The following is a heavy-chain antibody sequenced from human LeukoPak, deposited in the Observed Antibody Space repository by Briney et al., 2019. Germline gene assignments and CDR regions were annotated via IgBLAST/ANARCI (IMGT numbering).Heavy chain of an antibody. V-gene: IGHV3-30*03. Sequence: GGSLRLSCAASGFTFSSYGMHWVRQAPGKGLEWVAVISYDGSNKYYADSVKGRFTISRENAKNSLYLQMNSLRAGDTAVYYCARAQWFGELGAGYYYGMDVWGQGTTVTVSS. J-gene: IGHJ6*02. D-gene: IGHD3-10*01. CDR1: GFTFSSYG. CDR3: ARAQWFGELGAGYYYGMDV. CDR2: ISYDGSNK.